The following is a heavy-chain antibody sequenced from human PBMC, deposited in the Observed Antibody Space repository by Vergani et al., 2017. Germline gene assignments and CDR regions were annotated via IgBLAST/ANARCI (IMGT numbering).Heavy chain of an antibody. CDR2: ISGSGGST. CDR3: TTPTKWELRYYFDY. J-gene: IGHJ4*02. CDR1: GFTFSSYA. Sequence: EVQLLESGGDLVQPGGSLRLSCAASGFTFSSYAMSWVRQAPGKGLEWVSAISGSGGSTYYADSVKGRFTISRDNSKNTLYLQMNSLKTEDTAVYYCTTPTKWELRYYFDYWGQGTLVTVSS. V-gene: IGHV3-23*01. D-gene: IGHD3-9*01.